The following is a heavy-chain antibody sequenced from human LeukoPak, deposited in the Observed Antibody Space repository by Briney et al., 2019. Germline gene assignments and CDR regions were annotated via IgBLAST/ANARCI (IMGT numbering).Heavy chain of an antibody. CDR1: GFTFSSYS. Sequence: GGSLRLSCAASGFTFSSYSMNWVRQAPGKGLEWVSSISSSSSYIYYADSVKGRFTISRDNAKNSLYLQMNSLRAEDTAVYYCARASYDSSGYYYVVRGHDAFDIWGQGTMVTVSS. D-gene: IGHD3-22*01. CDR3: ARASYDSSGYYYVVRGHDAFDI. J-gene: IGHJ3*02. V-gene: IGHV3-21*01. CDR2: ISSSSSYI.